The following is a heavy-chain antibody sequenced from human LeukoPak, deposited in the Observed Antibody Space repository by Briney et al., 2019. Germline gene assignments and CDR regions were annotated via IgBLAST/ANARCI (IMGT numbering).Heavy chain of an antibody. J-gene: IGHJ3*02. V-gene: IGHV4-38-2*01. CDR1: GYSISSGYY. D-gene: IGHD5-18*01. CDR3: AIDVDTAMVTPDAFDI. Sequence: SETLSLTCAVSGYSISSGYYWGWIRQPPGKGLEWIGSIYHSGSTYHNPSLKSRATISVDTSKNQFSLKLSSVTAADTAVYYCAIDVDTAMVTPDAFDIWGQGTMVTVSS. CDR2: IYHSGST.